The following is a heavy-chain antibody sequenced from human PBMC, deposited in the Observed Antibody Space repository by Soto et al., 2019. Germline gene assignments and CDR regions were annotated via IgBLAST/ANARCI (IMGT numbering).Heavy chain of an antibody. CDR1: GFTFSSYG. V-gene: IGHV3-30*18. D-gene: IGHD3-22*01. J-gene: IGHJ6*02. Sequence: QVQLVESGGGVVQPGRSLRLSCAASGFTFSSYGMHWVRQAPGKGLEWVAVISYDGSNKYYADSVKGRFTISRDNSKNTLYLQMNRLRAEDTAVYYCAKGGGGYYAYYYYSYGMDVWGQGTTVTVSS. CDR3: AKGGGGYYAYYYYSYGMDV. CDR2: ISYDGSNK.